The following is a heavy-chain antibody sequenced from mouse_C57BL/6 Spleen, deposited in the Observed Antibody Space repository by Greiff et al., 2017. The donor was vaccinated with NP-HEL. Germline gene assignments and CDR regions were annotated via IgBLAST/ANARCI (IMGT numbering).Heavy chain of an antibody. CDR1: GYTFTSYW. D-gene: IGHD2-4*01. CDR2: IHPNSGST. V-gene: IGHV1-64*01. Sequence: VQLQQPGAELVKPGASVKLSCKASGYTFTSYWMHWVKQRPGQGLEWIGMIHPNSGSTNYNEKFKSKATLTVDKSSSTAYMQLSSLTSEDSAVYYCARNYYDYPYYAMDYWGQGTSVTVSS. J-gene: IGHJ4*01. CDR3: ARNYYDYPYYAMDY.